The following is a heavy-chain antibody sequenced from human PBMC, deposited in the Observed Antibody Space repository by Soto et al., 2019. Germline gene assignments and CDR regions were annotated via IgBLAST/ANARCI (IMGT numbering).Heavy chain of an antibody. CDR3: ARPLFVRYYYDSSGPDAPGPYDY. V-gene: IGHV5-51*01. CDR2: IYPGDSDT. J-gene: IGHJ4*02. CDR1: GYSFTSYW. D-gene: IGHD3-22*01. Sequence: GESLKISCKGSGYSFTSYWIGWVRQMPGKGLEWMGIIYPGDSDTRYSPSFQGQVTISADKSISTAYLQWSSLKASDTAMYYCARPLFVRYYYDSSGPDAPGPYDYWGQGTLVTVSS.